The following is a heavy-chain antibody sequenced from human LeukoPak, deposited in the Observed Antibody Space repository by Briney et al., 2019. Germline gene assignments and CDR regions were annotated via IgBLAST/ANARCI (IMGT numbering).Heavy chain of an antibody. D-gene: IGHD3-16*01. V-gene: IGHV1-69*01. CDR2: IIPIFGTA. J-gene: IGHJ5*02. Sequence: SVKVSCKASGGTFSSYAISWVRQAPGQGLEWMGGIIPIFGTANYAQKFQGRVTITADESTSTAYMELSSLRSEDTAVYYCARDLGATSGHNWFDHWGQGTLVTVSS. CDR1: GGTFSSYA. CDR3: ARDLGATSGHNWFDH.